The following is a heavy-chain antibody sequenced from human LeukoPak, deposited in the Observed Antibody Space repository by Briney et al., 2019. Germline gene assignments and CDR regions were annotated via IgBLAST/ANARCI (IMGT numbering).Heavy chain of an antibody. D-gene: IGHD2-2*01. CDR3: AKGKGYCSSTSCL. Sequence: GGSLRLSCAASGFTFSSYAMSWVRQAPGKELEWVSAISGSGGSTYYADSVKGRFTISRDNSKNTLYLQMNSLRAEDTAVYYCAKGKGYCSSTSCLWGQGTMVTVSS. CDR2: ISGSGGST. V-gene: IGHV3-23*01. J-gene: IGHJ3*01. CDR1: GFTFSSYA.